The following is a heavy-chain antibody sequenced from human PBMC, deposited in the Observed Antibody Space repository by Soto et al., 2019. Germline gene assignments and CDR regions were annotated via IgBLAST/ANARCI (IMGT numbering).Heavy chain of an antibody. CDR3: ARRLIIATWDV. D-gene: IGHD6-13*01. J-gene: IGHJ6*02. Sequence: WISWVRQVPGKGLEWMGRIDPSDSYTNYSPSFQGHVTISVDRSTNTAYLQWSSLKASDTAIYYCARRLIIATWDVWGQGTTVTVSS. V-gene: IGHV5-10-1*01. CDR1: W. CDR2: IDPSDSYT.